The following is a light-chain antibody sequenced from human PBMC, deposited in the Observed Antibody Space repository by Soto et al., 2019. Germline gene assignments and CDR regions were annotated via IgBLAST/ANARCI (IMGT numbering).Light chain of an antibody. Sequence: DIQMTQSPSSLSASVGDRVTITCQASQDISNFLNWYHQTAGKAPRLLIYDVSSLQPGVASRFSGSGSGTDFSLTINSVQPEDIGTFYCQQYDKQPLTFGGGTKVDIK. J-gene: IGKJ4*01. V-gene: IGKV1-33*01. CDR1: QDISNF. CDR2: DVS. CDR3: QQYDKQPLT.